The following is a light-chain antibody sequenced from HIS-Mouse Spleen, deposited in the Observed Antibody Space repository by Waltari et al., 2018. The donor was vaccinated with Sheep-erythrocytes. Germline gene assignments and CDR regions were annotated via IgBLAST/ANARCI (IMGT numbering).Light chain of an antibody. J-gene: IGLJ1*01. CDR1: RSDDGGYNY. V-gene: IGLV2-11*01. CDR2: DVS. CDR3: CSCGGGYNHV. Sequence: QSSLTQPRPVSGSPGQSVTISCTGKRSDDGGYNYVSWYPKSPGKAPSLMIYDVSKRHSGVPDRFSSSKSGNTASLSISGVQAEDEADYYCCSCGGGYNHVFATGTKVTVL.